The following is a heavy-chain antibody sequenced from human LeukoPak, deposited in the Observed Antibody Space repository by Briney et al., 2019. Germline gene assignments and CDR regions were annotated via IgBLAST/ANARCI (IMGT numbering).Heavy chain of an antibody. D-gene: IGHD2-2*01. J-gene: IGHJ5*02. CDR3: ARGPRYCSSTSCYFPWFDP. Sequence: ASVKVSCKASGYTFTSYAMNWVRQAPGQGLEWMGWINTNTGNPTYAQGFTGRFVFSLDPSVSTAYLQICSLKAEDTAVYYCARGPRYCSSTSCYFPWFDPWGQGTLVTVSS. CDR1: GYTFTSYA. V-gene: IGHV7-4-1*01. CDR2: INTNTGNP.